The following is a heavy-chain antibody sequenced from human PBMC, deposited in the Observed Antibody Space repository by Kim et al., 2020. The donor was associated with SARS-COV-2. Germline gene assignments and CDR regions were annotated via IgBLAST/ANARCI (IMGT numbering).Heavy chain of an antibody. D-gene: IGHD3-10*01. J-gene: IGHJ6*02. CDR3: ARNPPYYYGSGSYYYYYGMDV. CDR1: GFTFSSYG. CDR2: IWYDGSNK. Sequence: GGSLRLSCAASGFTFSSYGMHWVRQAPGKGLEWVAVIWYDGSNKYYADSVKGRFTISRDNSKNTLYLQMNSLRAEDTAVYYCARNPPYYYGSGSYYYYYGMDVWGQGTTVTVSS. V-gene: IGHV3-33*01.